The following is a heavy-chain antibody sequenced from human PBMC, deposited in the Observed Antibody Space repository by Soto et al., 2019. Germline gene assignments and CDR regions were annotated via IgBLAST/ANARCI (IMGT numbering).Heavy chain of an antibody. D-gene: IGHD4-17*01. J-gene: IGHJ5*02. CDR1: GGTFSSYA. CDR2: IIPIFGTA. CDR3: ASRRTTVVTHWFDP. V-gene: IGHV1-69*13. Sequence: ASVKVSCKASGGTFSSYAISWVRQAPGQGLEWMGGIIPIFGTANYAQKFQGRVTITADESTSTAYMELSSLRSEDTAVYYCASRRTTVVTHWFDPWGQGTLVTVSS.